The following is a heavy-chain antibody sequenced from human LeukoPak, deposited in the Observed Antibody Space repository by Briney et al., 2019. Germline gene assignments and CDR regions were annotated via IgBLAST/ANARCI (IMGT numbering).Heavy chain of an antibody. CDR1: GFTFSSYW. V-gene: IGHV3-74*01. J-gene: IGHJ4*02. D-gene: IGHD3-22*01. CDR3: AKWSVYYYDSSGYYYFDY. CDR2: MNSDGSST. Sequence: PGGSLRLSCAASGFTFSSYWMHWVRQAPGKGLVWVSRMNSDGSSTSYADSVKGRFTISRDNSKNTLYLQMNSLRAEDTAVYYCAKWSVYYYDSSGYYYFDYWGQGTLVTVSS.